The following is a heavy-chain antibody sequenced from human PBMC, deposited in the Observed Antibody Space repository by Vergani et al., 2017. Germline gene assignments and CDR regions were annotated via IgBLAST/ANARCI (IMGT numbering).Heavy chain of an antibody. D-gene: IGHD1-14*01. CDR3: AGDLRLLYNRFDP. V-gene: IGHV3-33*01. Sequence: QVQLVESGGGVVQPGRSLRLSCAASGFTFNQYGMHWVRQAPGKGLEWVAITWYDGNNKQYADSLKGRFTISRDNSKGTLYLQMNSLRDEDTGVYYCAGDLRLLYNRFDPWGQGTLVTVSS. CDR1: GFTFNQYG. CDR2: TWYDGNNK. J-gene: IGHJ5*02.